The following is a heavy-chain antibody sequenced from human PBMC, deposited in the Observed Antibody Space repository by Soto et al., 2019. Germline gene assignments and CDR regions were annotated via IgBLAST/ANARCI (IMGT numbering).Heavy chain of an antibody. V-gene: IGHV1-2*02. CDR2: INPNSGGT. CDR3: ARSGGIVVVPAATLYYYYGMDV. CDR1: GYTFTGYY. Sequence: ASVKVSCKVSGYTFTGYYMHWVRQAPGQGLEWMGWINPNSGGTNYAQKFQGRVTMTRDTSISTAYMELSRLRSDDTAVYYCARSGGIVVVPAATLYYYYGMDVWGQGTTVTVSS. D-gene: IGHD2-2*01. J-gene: IGHJ6*02.